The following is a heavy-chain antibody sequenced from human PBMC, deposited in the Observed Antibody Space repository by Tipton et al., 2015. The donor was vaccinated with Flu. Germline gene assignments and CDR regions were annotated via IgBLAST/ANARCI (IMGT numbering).Heavy chain of an antibody. D-gene: IGHD3-10*02. CDR2: IHRSGNT. CDR3: AKHTGDSVRGVIDY. CDR1: GDSIGRDYY. J-gene: IGHJ4*02. V-gene: IGHV4-38-2*01. Sequence: TLSLTCSVSGDSIGRDYYWGWIRQPPGKGLQWLGNIHRSGNTYYNSSLKSRVTISLDKSKNQFSLRLVSMTATDTAVYYCAKHTGDSVRGVIDYWGQGTLVTVSS.